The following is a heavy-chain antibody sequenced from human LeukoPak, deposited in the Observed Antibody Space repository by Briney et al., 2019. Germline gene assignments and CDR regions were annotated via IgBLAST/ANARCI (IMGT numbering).Heavy chain of an antibody. CDR1: GGTFSGYA. Sequence: ASVKVSCKASGGTFSGYAISWVRQAPGQGLEWMGGIIPIFGTANYAQKFQGRVTITADESTSTAYMELSSLRSEDTAVYYCARGEIFGVVIIPNYFDYWGQGTLVTVSS. CDR2: IIPIFGTA. D-gene: IGHD3-3*01. J-gene: IGHJ4*02. CDR3: ARGEIFGVVIIPNYFDY. V-gene: IGHV1-69*01.